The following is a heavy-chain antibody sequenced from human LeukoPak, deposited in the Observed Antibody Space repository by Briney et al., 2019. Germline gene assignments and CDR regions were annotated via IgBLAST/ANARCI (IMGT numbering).Heavy chain of an antibody. CDR1: GFTFSSYG. V-gene: IGHV3-30*18. CDR3: AKDLHYDILTGPPYYYYMDV. CDR2: ISYDGSNK. J-gene: IGHJ6*03. D-gene: IGHD3-9*01. Sequence: GGSLRLSCAASGFTFSSYGMHWVRQAPGKGLEWVAVISYDGSNKYYADSVKGRFTISRDNSKNTLYLQMNSLRAEDTAVYYCAKDLHYDILTGPPYYYYMDVWGKGTTVTVSS.